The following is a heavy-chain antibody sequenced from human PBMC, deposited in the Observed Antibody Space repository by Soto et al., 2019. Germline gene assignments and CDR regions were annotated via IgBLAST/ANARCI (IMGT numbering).Heavy chain of an antibody. Sequence: GGYLRLSCAASGFTFSDYYMSWIRQAPGKGLEWVSYISSSSSTIYYADSVKGRFTISRDNAKNSLYLQMNSLRDEDTAVYYCTRDMVRGVTLYYYGMDVWGQGTPVTAS. J-gene: IGHJ6*02. CDR3: TRDMVRGVTLYYYGMDV. V-gene: IGHV3-11*04. D-gene: IGHD3-10*01. CDR1: GFTFSDYY. CDR2: ISSSSSTI.